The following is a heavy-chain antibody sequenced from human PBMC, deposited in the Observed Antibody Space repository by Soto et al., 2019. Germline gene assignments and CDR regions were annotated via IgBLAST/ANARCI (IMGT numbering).Heavy chain of an antibody. CDR2: IWDVGSHE. Sequence: QVQLVESGGGVIQPGRSLRLSCAASGFTFSNYGMNWVRQAPGKGLEWVAVIWDVGSHEYYVDSVKGRFTISRDNSKNTLYLQMTSLRAEDTAIYYCARVLRASVSYWIDYWGRGTLVTVSS. J-gene: IGHJ4*02. CDR1: GFTFSNYG. V-gene: IGHV3-33*01. D-gene: IGHD3-10*01. CDR3: ARVLRASVSYWIDY.